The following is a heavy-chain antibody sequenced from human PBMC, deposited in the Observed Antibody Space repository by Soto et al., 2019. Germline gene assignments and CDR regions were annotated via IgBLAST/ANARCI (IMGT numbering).Heavy chain of an antibody. D-gene: IGHD6-19*01. CDR3: AKDARRGDSSGWYAPTDAFDI. CDR1: GFTFSSYA. V-gene: IGHV3-23*01. Sequence: GGSLRLSCAASGFTFSSYAMSWVRQAPGKGLEWVSAISGSGGSTYYADSVRGRFTISRDNSKNTLYLQMNSLRAEDTAVYYCAKDARRGDSSGWYAPTDAFDIWGQGTMVTVSS. CDR2: ISGSGGST. J-gene: IGHJ3*02.